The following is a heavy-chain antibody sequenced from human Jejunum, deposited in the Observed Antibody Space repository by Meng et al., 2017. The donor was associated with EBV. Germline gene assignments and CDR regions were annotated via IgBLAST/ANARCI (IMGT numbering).Heavy chain of an antibody. V-gene: IGHV1-2*06. CDR1: AYTFAGYY. CDR2: INPNSGGA. Sequence: GQLVQSGAEVRKPGASVKVSCKASAYTFAGYYMHWVRQAPGQGLEWMGRINPNSGGANYAQKFQGRVTVTRDTSISTAYMELSRLRSDDTAVYYCAREGLVGDLRYFDLWGRGTLVTVSS. J-gene: IGHJ2*01. CDR3: AREGLVGDLRYFDL. D-gene: IGHD3-16*01.